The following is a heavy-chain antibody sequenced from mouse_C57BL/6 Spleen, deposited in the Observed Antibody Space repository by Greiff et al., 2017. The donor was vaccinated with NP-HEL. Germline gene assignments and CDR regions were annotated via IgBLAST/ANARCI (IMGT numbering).Heavy chain of an antibody. V-gene: IGHV1-80*01. CDR1: GYAFSSYW. D-gene: IGHD1-1*01. Sequence: QVQLQQSGAELVKPGASVKISCKASGYAFSSYWMNWVKQRPGKGLEWIGQIYPGDGDTNYNGKFKGKATLTADKSSSTAYMQLSSLTSEDSAVYFCAREGLHGSVLFAYWGQGTLVTVSA. CDR3: AREGLHGSVLFAY. CDR2: IYPGDGDT. J-gene: IGHJ3*01.